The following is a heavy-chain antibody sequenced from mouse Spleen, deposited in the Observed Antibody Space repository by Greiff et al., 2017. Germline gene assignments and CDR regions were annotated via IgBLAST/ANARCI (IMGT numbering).Heavy chain of an antibody. CDR3: AREVRRDYAMDY. J-gene: IGHJ4*01. CDR1: GYTFTSYW. CDR2: INPSTGYT. Sequence: QVQLQQSGAELAKPGASVKMSCKASGYTFTSYWMHWVKQRPGQGLEWIGYINPSTGYTEYNQKFKDKATLTADKSSSTAYMQLSSLTSEDSAVYYCAREVRRDYAMDYWGQGTSVTVSS. D-gene: IGHD2-14*01. V-gene: IGHV1-7*01.